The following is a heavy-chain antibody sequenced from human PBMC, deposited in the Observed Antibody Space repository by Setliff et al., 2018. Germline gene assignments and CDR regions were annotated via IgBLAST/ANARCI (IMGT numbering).Heavy chain of an antibody. CDR2: IYYSGST. CDR3: SRESRYYYDKLGTLDF. V-gene: IGHV4-39*07. Sequence: SETLSLTCTVSGGSISSSSYYWGWIRQPPGKGLEWIGSIYYSGSTYYNPSLKSRVTISVDTSKNQFSLKLSPVTAADTAVYYCSRESRYYYDKLGTLDFWGQGILVTVSS. J-gene: IGHJ4*02. CDR1: GGSISSSSYY. D-gene: IGHD3-22*01.